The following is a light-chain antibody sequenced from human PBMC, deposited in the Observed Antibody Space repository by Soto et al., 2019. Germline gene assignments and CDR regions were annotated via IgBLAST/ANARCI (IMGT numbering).Light chain of an antibody. CDR3: QQYDNRHT. V-gene: IGKV1-33*01. J-gene: IGKJ4*01. Sequence: DIQMTQSPSSLSTSVGDRVTITCQASQDIRNYLNWYQQKPGKAPKLLIYDASNLETGVPSRFSGSGSGTDFTFTISSLQPEDIGTYYCQQYDNRHTFGGGTKVEIK. CDR2: DAS. CDR1: QDIRNY.